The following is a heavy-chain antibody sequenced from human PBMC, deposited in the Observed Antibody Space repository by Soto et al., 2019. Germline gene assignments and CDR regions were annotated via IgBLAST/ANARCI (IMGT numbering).Heavy chain of an antibody. Sequence: ASVKVSCTASGGTFSSYAISWVRQATGQGLEWMGGIIPIFGTANYAQKFQGRVTITADESTSTAYMELSSLRSEDTAVYYCASGLYIVVVTAPFDYWGQGTLVTVSS. CDR1: GGTFSSYA. J-gene: IGHJ4*02. V-gene: IGHV1-69*13. CDR2: IIPIFGTA. CDR3: ASGLYIVVVTAPFDY. D-gene: IGHD2-21*02.